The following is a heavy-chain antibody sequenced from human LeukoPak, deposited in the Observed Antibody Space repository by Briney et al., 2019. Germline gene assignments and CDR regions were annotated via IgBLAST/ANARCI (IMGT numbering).Heavy chain of an antibody. Sequence: PGGSLRLPCAASGFTFSSYWMSWVRQAPGKGLEWVANIKQDGSEKYYVDSVKGRFTISRDNAKNSLYLQMNSLRAEDTAVYYCVCVTRILDYWGQGTLVTVSS. CDR3: VCVTRILDY. V-gene: IGHV3-7*01. D-gene: IGHD1-14*01. CDR2: IKQDGSEK. CDR1: GFTFSSYW. J-gene: IGHJ4*02.